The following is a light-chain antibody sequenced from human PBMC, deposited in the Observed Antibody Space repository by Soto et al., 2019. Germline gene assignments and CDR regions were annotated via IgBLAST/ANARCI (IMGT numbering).Light chain of an antibody. V-gene: IGLV1-47*01. CDR1: SSNIETNY. Sequence: QSVLTQPPSASGTPGQRVTISCSGSSSNIETNYVYWYQQLPGTAPKLLIYGNNQRPSGVPDRFSGSKSGTSASLAISGLRSEDEDDYYCAAWDDSLSGPVFGGGTKLTVL. J-gene: IGLJ2*01. CDR3: AAWDDSLSGPV. CDR2: GNN.